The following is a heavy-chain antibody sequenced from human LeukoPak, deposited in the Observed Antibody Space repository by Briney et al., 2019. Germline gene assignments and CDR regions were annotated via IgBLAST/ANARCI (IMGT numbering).Heavy chain of an antibody. Sequence: GGSLRLSCAASGFTFSSYAMNWVRQAPGKGLEWVSGISDSDGRTYYADSVEGRFTVSRDNSKNTLYLQMNSLRAEDTAVYYCAKDVYDGGKSWSQGTLVTVSS. CDR3: AKDVYDGGKS. D-gene: IGHD4-23*01. V-gene: IGHV3-23*01. J-gene: IGHJ5*02. CDR2: ISDSDGRT. CDR1: GFTFSSYA.